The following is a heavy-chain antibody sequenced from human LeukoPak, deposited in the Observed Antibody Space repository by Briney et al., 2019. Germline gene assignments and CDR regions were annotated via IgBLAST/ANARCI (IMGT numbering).Heavy chain of an antibody. CDR1: GGSISSYY. Sequence: SETLSLTCTVSGGSISSYYWSWIRQPPGKGLEWIGYIYYSGSTDYNPSLKSRVTISVDTSKNQFSLKLSPVTAADTAVYYCARRSGRAGTPLDYWGQGTLVTVSS. CDR2: IYYSGST. J-gene: IGHJ4*02. D-gene: IGHD6-19*01. V-gene: IGHV4-59*08. CDR3: ARRSGRAGTPLDY.